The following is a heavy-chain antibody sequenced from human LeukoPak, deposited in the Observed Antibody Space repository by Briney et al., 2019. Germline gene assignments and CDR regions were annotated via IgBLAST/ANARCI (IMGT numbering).Heavy chain of an antibody. J-gene: IGHJ6*02. CDR2: INHSGST. Sequence: PSETLSLTCAVYGGSFSGYYWSWIRQPPGKGLEWIGEINHSGSTNYNPSLKSRVTISVDTSKNQFSLKLSSVTAADTAVYYCARSKAYYDFWSGYSGGNYYGMDVWGQGTTVTVSS. D-gene: IGHD3-3*01. CDR1: GGSFSGYY. V-gene: IGHV4-34*01. CDR3: ARSKAYYDFWSGYSGGNYYGMDV.